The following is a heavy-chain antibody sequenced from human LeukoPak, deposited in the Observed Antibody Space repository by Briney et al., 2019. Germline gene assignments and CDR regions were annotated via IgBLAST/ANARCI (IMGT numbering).Heavy chain of an antibody. V-gene: IGHV4-38-2*02. Sequence: SETLSLTCTVSGYSITTDYYWGWIRQPPGKGLEWLGSIYHGGSTYCNPSLKSRVTISVDTSKDQFSLKLSSVTAADTAVYYCARVGIDSGSFADFDYWGQGTLVTVSS. D-gene: IGHD1-26*01. J-gene: IGHJ4*02. CDR1: GYSITTDYY. CDR3: ARVGIDSGSFADFDY. CDR2: IYHGGST.